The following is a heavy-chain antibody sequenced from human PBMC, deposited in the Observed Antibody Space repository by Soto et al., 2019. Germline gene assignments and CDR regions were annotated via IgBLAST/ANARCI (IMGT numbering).Heavy chain of an antibody. V-gene: IGHV3-30*14. CDR2: ISYDGNKK. CDR3: TRGFGPGAYSAIDY. D-gene: IGHD3-10*01. J-gene: IGHJ4*02. Sequence: QVQLVESGGGVVQPGRSLRLSCEVSGFTFSDYAMHWVRLAPGKGLQWVAAISYDGNKKYYRDSVRGRFTISRDTSKNTLYLQMTSLKPDDSALYYCTRGFGPGAYSAIDYWGQGTLVT. CDR1: GFTFSDYA.